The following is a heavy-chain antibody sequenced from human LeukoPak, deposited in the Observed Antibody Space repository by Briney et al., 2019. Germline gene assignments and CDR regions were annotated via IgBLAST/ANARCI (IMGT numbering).Heavy chain of an antibody. Sequence: GGSLRLSCAASGFTFSDYYMTWIRQAPGKGLEWVSYISSSGSSIYYADSVKGRFTISRDNAKNSLYLQMNSLRAEDTAVYYCARGRCSSTSCYGHNWFDPWGQETLVTVSS. CDR1: GFTFSDYY. CDR2: ISSSGSSI. CDR3: ARGRCSSTSCYGHNWFDP. D-gene: IGHD2-2*01. V-gene: IGHV3-11*01. J-gene: IGHJ5*02.